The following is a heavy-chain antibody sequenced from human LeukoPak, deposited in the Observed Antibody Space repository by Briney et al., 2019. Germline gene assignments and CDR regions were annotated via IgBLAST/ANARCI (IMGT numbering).Heavy chain of an antibody. V-gene: IGHV3-23*01. CDR1: GFTFSSYA. D-gene: IGHD4-23*01. CDR2: ISGSGGST. J-gene: IGHJ5*02. CDR3: AKDPTVVTPRTDWFDP. Sequence: GGSLRLSCAASGFTFSSYAMSWVRQAPGKGLEWVSAISGSGGSTYYADSVKGRFTISRDNSKNTLYLQMNSLRAEDTAVYYCAKDPTVVTPRTDWFDPWGQGTLVTVSS.